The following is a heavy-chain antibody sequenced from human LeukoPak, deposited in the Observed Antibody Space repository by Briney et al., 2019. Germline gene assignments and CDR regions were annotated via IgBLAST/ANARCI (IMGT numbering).Heavy chain of an antibody. V-gene: IGHV1-8*01. CDR3: AIPRGYIYGSYYMDV. CDR1: GYTFTSYD. D-gene: IGHD5-18*01. J-gene: IGHJ6*03. Sequence: ASVKVSCKASGYTFTSYDINWVRQATGQGLEWMGWMNPNSGNTGYAQKFQGRVTMTRNTSISTAYMELSSLRSEDTAVYYCAIPRGYIYGSYYMDVWGKGTTVTVSS. CDR2: MNPNSGNT.